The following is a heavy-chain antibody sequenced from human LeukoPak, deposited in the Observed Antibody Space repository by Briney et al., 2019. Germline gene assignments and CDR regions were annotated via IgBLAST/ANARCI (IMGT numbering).Heavy chain of an antibody. CDR2: IYPGDSDT. CDR1: GYSFTSYW. V-gene: IGHV5-51*01. CDR3: ARRVAVADDAFDI. J-gene: IGHJ3*02. D-gene: IGHD6-19*01. Sequence: GESLKISCQGSGYSFTSYWIGWVRQMPGKGLEWMGIIYPGDSDTRYSPSFQGQVTISADKSISTAYLQWSSLKASDTAMYYCARRVAVADDAFDIWGQGTMVTVSS.